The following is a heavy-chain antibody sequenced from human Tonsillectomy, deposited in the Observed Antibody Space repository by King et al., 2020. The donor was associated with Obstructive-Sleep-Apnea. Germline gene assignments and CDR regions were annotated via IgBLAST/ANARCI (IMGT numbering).Heavy chain of an antibody. CDR2: IDYSGGT. J-gene: IGHJ4*02. CDR1: GGSISSSSYY. V-gene: IGHV4-39*07. Sequence: VQLQESGPGLVKPSETLSLTCTVSGGSISSSSYYWGWIRHPPGKGLEWIGRIDYSGGTYYNPSLKSRGTISVDTSKNQFSLKLSSVTAADTAVYYCARAYRLELRALDYWGQGTLVTVSS. CDR3: ARAYRLELRALDY. D-gene: IGHD1-7*01.